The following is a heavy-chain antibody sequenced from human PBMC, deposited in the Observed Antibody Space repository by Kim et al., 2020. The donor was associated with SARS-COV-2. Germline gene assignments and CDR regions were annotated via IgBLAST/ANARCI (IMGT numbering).Heavy chain of an antibody. Sequence: VKGRFTISRDNAKNSLYLQMNSLRAEDTAVYYCARDPCTGGVCYYNWFDPWGQGTLVTVSS. J-gene: IGHJ5*02. D-gene: IGHD2-8*02. V-gene: IGHV3-11*06. CDR3: ARDPCTGGVCYYNWFDP.